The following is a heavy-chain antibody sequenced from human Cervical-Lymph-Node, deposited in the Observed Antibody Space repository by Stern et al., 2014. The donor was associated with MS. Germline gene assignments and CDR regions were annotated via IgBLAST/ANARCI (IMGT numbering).Heavy chain of an antibody. CDR3: ARGELKEGLVRGMDV. CDR1: GGTFSSYA. Sequence: VQLVESGAEVKKPGSSGKVSCQASGGTFSSYAISWVRQAPGQGLEWMGGIIPIFGTATYAPKFQGKVTIHADESTRTGSKELSSLRSEDTAVYYCARGELKEGLVRGMDVWGQGTTVTVSS. D-gene: IGHD1-26*01. J-gene: IGHJ6*02. V-gene: IGHV1-69*01. CDR2: IIPIFGTA.